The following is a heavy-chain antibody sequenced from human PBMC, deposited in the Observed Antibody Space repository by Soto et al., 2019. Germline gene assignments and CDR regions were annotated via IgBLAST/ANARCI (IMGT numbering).Heavy chain of an antibody. CDR1: GYTFTIYG. J-gene: IGHJ4*02. V-gene: IGHV1-18*01. CDR3: ARESPPFDC. CDR2: LSAYNGNT. Sequence: QVQLVQSGAEVKKPGASVKVSCKASGYTFTIYGISWVRPAPRQGLEWMEWLSAYNGNTNYAQQLQGRVTMTTGTSTSTDSMALRRMRSGDTDVYYCARESPPFDCWGQGALVTVSA.